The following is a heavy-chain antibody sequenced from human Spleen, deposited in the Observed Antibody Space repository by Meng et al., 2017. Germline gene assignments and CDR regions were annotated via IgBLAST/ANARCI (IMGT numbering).Heavy chain of an antibody. D-gene: IGHD1-26*01. J-gene: IGHJ4*02. CDR2: INGDGSIT. Sequence: GESLKISCPASGFTFSTYWMDWVRQAPGKGLVWVSRINGDGSITIYTDSVKGRFTISRDNAKNSLYLQMNNLRAEDTAMYYCARDPAEGWELSFDYWGQGTLVTVSS. V-gene: IGHV3-74*01. CDR3: ARDPAEGWELSFDY. CDR1: GFTFSTYW.